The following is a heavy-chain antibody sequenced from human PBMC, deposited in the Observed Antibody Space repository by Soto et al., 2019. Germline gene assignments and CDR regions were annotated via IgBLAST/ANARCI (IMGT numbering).Heavy chain of an antibody. CDR1: GFAFSAFS. V-gene: IGHV3-30-3*01. CDR2: IQHDASNI. CDR3: VRVGWGYSFGNGMDC. D-gene: IGHD5-18*01. Sequence: QVQLVESGGGVVQPGGSVRLSCAASGFAFSAFSMHWVRQAPGKGLEWVAVIQHDASNIYYANSVKGRFTISRDNSKNTLYLQMNDLTAEDTALYYCVRVGWGYSFGNGMDCWGQGTTVTVSS. J-gene: IGHJ6*02.